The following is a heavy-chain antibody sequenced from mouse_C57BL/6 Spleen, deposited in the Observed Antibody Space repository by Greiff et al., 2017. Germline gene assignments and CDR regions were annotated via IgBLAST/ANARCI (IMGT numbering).Heavy chain of an antibody. CDR1: GYTFTGYW. J-gene: IGHJ4*01. Sequence: VKLQQSGAELMKPGASVKLSCKATGYTFTGYWIEWIGEILPGSGSTNYNEKFKGKATFTADTSSNTAYMQLSSLTTEDSAIYYCARSFPITLDYWGQGTSVTVSS. CDR2: ILPGSGST. V-gene: IGHV1-9*01. CDR3: ARSFPITLDY. D-gene: IGHD1-1*01.